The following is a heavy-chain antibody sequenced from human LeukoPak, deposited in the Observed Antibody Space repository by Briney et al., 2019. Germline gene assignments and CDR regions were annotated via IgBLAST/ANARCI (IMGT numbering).Heavy chain of an antibody. CDR1: GGSISSGGYY. CDR2: ISYSGST. D-gene: IGHD3-3*01. V-gene: IGHV4-31*03. Sequence: SETLSLTCSVSGGSISSGGYYWSWIRQLPGKGLEWIGYISYSGSTYYSPSLKSRVTISVDTPKTQFSLRLSFVTAADTAVYYCAREEIFGVVISWGQGTLVTVSS. J-gene: IGHJ5*02. CDR3: AREEIFGVVIS.